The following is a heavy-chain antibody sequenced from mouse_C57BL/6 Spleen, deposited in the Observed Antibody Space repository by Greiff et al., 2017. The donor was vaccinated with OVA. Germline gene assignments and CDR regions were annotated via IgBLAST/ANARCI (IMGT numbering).Heavy chain of an antibody. D-gene: IGHD1-1*01. CDR1: GYTFTSYW. J-gene: IGHJ2*01. CDR2: IDPSDSET. V-gene: IGHV1-52*01. CDR3: ARPHYYGSSLFDY. Sequence: QVQLQQPGAELVRPGSSVKLSCKASGYTFTSYWMHWVKQRPIQGLEWIGNIDPSDSETHYNQKFKDKATLTVDKSSSTAYMQLSSLTSEDSAVYYCARPHYYGSSLFDYWGQGTTRTVSS.